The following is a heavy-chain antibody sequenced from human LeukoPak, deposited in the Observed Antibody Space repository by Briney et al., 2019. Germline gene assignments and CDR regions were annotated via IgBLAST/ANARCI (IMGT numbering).Heavy chain of an antibody. D-gene: IGHD6-6*01. J-gene: IGHJ5*02. CDR2: IYYSGST. CDR3: ARDHEYSSSSNWSDP. Sequence: PSETLSLTCTVSGGSISSYYWSWIRQPPGKGLEWIGYIYYSGSTNYNPSLKSRVTISVDTSKNQFSLKLSSVTAAGTAVYYCARDHEYSSSSNWSDPWGQGTLVTVSS. CDR1: GGSISSYY. V-gene: IGHV4-59*01.